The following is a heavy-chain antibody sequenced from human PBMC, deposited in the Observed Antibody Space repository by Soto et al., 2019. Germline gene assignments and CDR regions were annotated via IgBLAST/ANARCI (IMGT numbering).Heavy chain of an antibody. Sequence: SETQSLTCTVAGASISGFYWSWIRKSAGKGLEWIGRIYATGTTDYNPSLKSRVMMSVDTSKKQFSLKLRSVTAADTAVYYCVRDGTKTLRDWFDPWGQGISVTVSS. D-gene: IGHD1-1*01. CDR2: IYATGTT. CDR3: VRDGTKTLRDWFDP. V-gene: IGHV4-4*07. CDR1: GASISGFY. J-gene: IGHJ5*02.